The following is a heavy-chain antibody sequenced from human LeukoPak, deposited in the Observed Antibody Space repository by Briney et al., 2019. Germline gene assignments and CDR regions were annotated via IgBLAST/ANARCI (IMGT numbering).Heavy chain of an antibody. D-gene: IGHD3-10*01. CDR1: GFTFSSYS. CDR3: AKGTTKGDSGSSSFDY. J-gene: IGHJ4*02. V-gene: IGHV3-21*01. Sequence: GGSLRLSCAASGFTFSSYSMNWVRQAPGKGLEWLSSISSSSSYIYYADSVKGRYTISRDNAKNSLYLQMNSLRAEDTAGYYCAKGTTKGDSGSSSFDYWGQGTLVTVSS. CDR2: ISSSSSYI.